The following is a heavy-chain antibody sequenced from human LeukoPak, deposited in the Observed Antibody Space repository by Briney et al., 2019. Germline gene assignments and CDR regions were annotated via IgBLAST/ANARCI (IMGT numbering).Heavy chain of an antibody. CDR2: INSDGSIT. CDR1: GFTFSSYA. D-gene: IGHD3-3*01. J-gene: IGHJ4*02. V-gene: IGHV3-74*01. Sequence: GALRLSCAASGFTFSSYAMSWVRQAPGKGLVWVSHINSDGSITSYADSVKGRFTISRDNAKNSLYLQMNSLRAEDTAVYYCARDGSYYDFWSGYYSDYWGQGTLVTVSS. CDR3: ARDGSYYDFWSGYYSDY.